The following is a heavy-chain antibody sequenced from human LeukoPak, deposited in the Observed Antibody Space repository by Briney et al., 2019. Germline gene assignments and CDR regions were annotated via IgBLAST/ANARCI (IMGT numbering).Heavy chain of an antibody. D-gene: IGHD5-24*01. V-gene: IGHV4-39*01. Sequence: PSETLSLTCTVSGGSISSRSYYWGWIRQPPGKGLQWIGTVYYSGTTYYDPSLKSRVTISVDTSKNQFSLRLNSVTAADTAVYYCARLATIRGKSPDYWGQGTLVTVSS. CDR1: GGSISSRSYY. CDR3: ARLATIRGKSPDY. J-gene: IGHJ4*02. CDR2: VYYSGTT.